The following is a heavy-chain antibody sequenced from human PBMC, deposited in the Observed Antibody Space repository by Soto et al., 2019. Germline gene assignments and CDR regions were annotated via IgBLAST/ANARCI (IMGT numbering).Heavy chain of an antibody. Sequence: QLQLQESGPGLVKPSETLSLTCTVSGGSISSSSYYWGWIRQPPGKGLEWIGSIYYSGSTYYNPSLKRRVTISVETSKNQFSLKLSSVTAADTAVYYCARQLALMIVVANDAFDIWGQGTMVTVSS. D-gene: IGHD3-22*01. J-gene: IGHJ3*02. CDR1: GGSISSSSYY. CDR3: ARQLALMIVVANDAFDI. CDR2: IYYSGST. V-gene: IGHV4-39*01.